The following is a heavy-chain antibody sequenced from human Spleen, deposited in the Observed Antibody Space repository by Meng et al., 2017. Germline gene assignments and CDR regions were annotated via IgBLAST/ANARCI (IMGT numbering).Heavy chain of an antibody. CDR2: ISSSGST. J-gene: IGHJ6*02. CDR3: AKDSSGLYYYYGMDV. Sequence: GESLKISCAASGFTVSHNYMSWVRQAPGKGLEWVSAISSSGSTHYADSVKGRFTISRDNSKNTLYLQMNSLRAEDTAVYYCAKDSSGLYYYYGMDVWGQGTTVTVSS. D-gene: IGHD6-19*01. V-gene: IGHV3-53*01. CDR1: GFTVSHNY.